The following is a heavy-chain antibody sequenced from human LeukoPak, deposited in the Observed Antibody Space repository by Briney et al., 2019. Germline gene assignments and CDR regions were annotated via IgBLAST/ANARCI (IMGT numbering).Heavy chain of an antibody. CDR3: TTVGD. Sequence: GGSLRLSCAASGFTFSSYWMSWVRQAPGKGLEWVGRIKSKTDDGTTDYAAPVKGRFTISRDDSKNTLYLQMNSLKTEDTAVYYCTTVGDWGQGTVVTVSS. CDR1: GFTFSSYW. J-gene: IGHJ4*02. CDR2: IKSKTDDGTT. V-gene: IGHV3-15*01.